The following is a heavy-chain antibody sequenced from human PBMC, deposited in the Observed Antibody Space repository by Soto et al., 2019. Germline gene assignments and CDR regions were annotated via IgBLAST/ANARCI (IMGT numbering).Heavy chain of an antibody. CDR1: GFTFDDYA. J-gene: IGHJ5*02. CDR3: AKDSYSGYDYGLNWFDP. Sequence: EVQLVESGGGLVQPGRSLRLSCAASGFTFDDYAMHWVGQAPGKGLEWVSGISWNSGSIGYADSVKGRFTISRDNAKNSLYLQMNSLRAEDTALYYCAKDSYSGYDYGLNWFDPWGQGTLVTVSS. CDR2: ISWNSGSI. V-gene: IGHV3-9*01. D-gene: IGHD5-12*01.